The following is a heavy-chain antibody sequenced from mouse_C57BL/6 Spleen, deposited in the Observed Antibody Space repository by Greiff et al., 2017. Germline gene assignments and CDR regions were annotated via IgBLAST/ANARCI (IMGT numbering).Heavy chain of an antibody. CDR1: GFTFSDYY. Sequence: EVQLVESEGGLVQPGSSMKLSCTASGFTFSDYYMAWVRQVPEKGLEWVANINYDGSSTYYLDSLKSRFIISRDNAKNILYLQMSSLKSEDTATYYCARVPYLYAMGYWGQRTSVTVSS. V-gene: IGHV5-16*01. CDR2: INYDGSST. CDR3: ARVPYLYAMGY. J-gene: IGHJ4*01. D-gene: IGHD6-5*01.